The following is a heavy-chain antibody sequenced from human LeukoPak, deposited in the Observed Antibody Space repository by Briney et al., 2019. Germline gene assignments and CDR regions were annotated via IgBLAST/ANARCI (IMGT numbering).Heavy chain of an antibody. D-gene: IGHD1-26*01. Sequence: HPGGSLRLSCAASGFTFSSYGMSWVRQAPGKGLEWVSSISGSGGSTYYADSVKGRFTISRDNSKSTLYLQMNSLRAEDTAVYYCAKARGSYSFDFWGQGTLVTVSS. J-gene: IGHJ4*02. CDR3: AKARGSYSFDF. CDR2: ISGSGGST. CDR1: GFTFSSYG. V-gene: IGHV3-23*01.